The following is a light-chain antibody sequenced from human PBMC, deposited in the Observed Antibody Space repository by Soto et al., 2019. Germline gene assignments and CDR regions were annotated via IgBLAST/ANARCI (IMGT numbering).Light chain of an antibody. CDR2: EGS. V-gene: IGLV2-23*03. CDR1: SSDFGSYNL. Sequence: SVLTQPASVSGSPGQSITISCTGTSSDFGSYNLVSWYQQHPGKAPKVMIYEGSKRPSGVSNRFSGSKSGNTASLTISGLQAEDEADYYCCSYAGSSTFVVFGGGTKVTVL. J-gene: IGLJ2*01. CDR3: CSYAGSSTFVV.